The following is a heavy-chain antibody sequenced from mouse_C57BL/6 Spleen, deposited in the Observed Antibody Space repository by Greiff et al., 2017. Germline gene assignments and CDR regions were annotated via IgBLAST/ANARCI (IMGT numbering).Heavy chain of an antibody. CDR3: AALYYDYAMDY. CDR2: ISSGSSTI. V-gene: IGHV5-17*01. J-gene: IGHJ4*01. CDR1: GFTFSDYG. Sequence: EVKLVESGGGLVKPGGSLKLSCAASGFTFSDYGMHWVRQAPEKGLEWVAYISSGSSTIYYADTVKGRFTISRDNAKNTLFLQMTSLRSEDTAMYYCAALYYDYAMDYWGQGTSVTVSS. D-gene: IGHD1-1*01.